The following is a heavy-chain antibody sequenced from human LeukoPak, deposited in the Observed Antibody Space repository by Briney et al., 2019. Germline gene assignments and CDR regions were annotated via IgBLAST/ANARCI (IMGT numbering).Heavy chain of an antibody. CDR1: GGSISSRSYY. V-gene: IGHV4-39*01. CDR2: IYYSGST. CDR3: ARQTGAAAGSFDY. D-gene: IGHD6-13*01. Sequence: SETLSLTCTVSGGSISSRSYYWGWMRQPPGKGLEWIGSIYYSGSTYYNPSLKSRVTISVDTSKNQFSLNLSSVTAADTAVYYCARQTGAAAGSFDYWGQGTLVTVSS. J-gene: IGHJ4*02.